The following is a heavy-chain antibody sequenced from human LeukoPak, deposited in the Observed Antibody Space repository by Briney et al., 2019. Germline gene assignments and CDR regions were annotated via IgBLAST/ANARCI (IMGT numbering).Heavy chain of an antibody. CDR2: ISYDGSNK. CDR3: AKRGILTYGLDV. J-gene: IGHJ6*02. D-gene: IGHD2-15*01. CDR1: GFTFSSYG. Sequence: GRSLRLSCAASGFTFSSYGMHWVRQAPGKGLEWVAVISYDGSNKYYADSVKGRFTISRDLSKNTLYLQMNSLRAEDTALYYCAKRGILTYGLDVWGQGTTVTVSS. V-gene: IGHV3-30*18.